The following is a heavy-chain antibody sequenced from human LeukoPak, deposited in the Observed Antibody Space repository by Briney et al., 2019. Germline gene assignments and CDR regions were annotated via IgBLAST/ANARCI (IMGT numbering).Heavy chain of an antibody. CDR2: INSDGSRT. V-gene: IGHV3-74*01. D-gene: IGHD2-8*01. J-gene: IGHJ4*02. CDR1: GFTFSSYW. Sequence: PGGSLRLSCAASGFTFSSYWMHWVRQAPGKGLVWVSRINSDGSRTSYADFVKGRFTISRDNAKNTLYLQMNSLRAEDTAVYYCARAELGYCTNGVCYAVDYWGQGTLVTVSS. CDR3: ARAELGYCTNGVCYAVDY.